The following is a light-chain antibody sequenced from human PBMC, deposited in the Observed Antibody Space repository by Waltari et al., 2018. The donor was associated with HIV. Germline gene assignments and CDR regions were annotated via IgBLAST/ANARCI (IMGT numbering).Light chain of an antibody. CDR1: SSDVGTYKF. CDR2: DFV. Sequence: QSALTQPRSVSGSPGQSVPISCTGTSSDVGTYKFVSWYQHHPGKAPKVILFDFVQRPSGVPDRFSGSRSGNTASLTISGLQAEDEADYYCCSYAGTYTWVFGGGTALTVL. V-gene: IGLV2-11*01. CDR3: CSYAGTYTWV. J-gene: IGLJ3*02.